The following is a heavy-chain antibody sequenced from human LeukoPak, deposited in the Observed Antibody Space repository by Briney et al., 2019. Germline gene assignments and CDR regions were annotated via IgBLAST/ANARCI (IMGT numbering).Heavy chain of an antibody. D-gene: IGHD4-23*01. CDR2: IYYSGST. CDR1: GGSISSYY. CDR3: ARHTTVVPPHYFDY. Sequence: SETLSLTCAVSGGSISSYYWSWIRQPPGKGLEWIGYIYYSGSTNYNPSLKSRVTISLDTSKNQISLKLSSVTAADTAVYYCARHTTVVPPHYFDYWGQGTLVTVSS. J-gene: IGHJ4*02. V-gene: IGHV4-59*08.